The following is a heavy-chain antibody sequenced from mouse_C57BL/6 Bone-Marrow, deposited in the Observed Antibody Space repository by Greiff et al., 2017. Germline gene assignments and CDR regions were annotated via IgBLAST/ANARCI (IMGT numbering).Heavy chain of an antibody. CDR1: GFSLTSYG. D-gene: IGHD2-14*01. CDR2: IWSGGST. J-gene: IGHJ4*01. V-gene: IGHV2-2*01. Sequence: VQLKESGPGLVQPSPSLSITCTASGFSLTSYGVHWVRQSPGKGLEWLGVIWSGGSTDYNAAFISRLSISKDNSKSQVFFKMNSLQADDTAIYYCASYYRDSMDYWGRGTAVTVTS. CDR3: ASYYRDSMDY.